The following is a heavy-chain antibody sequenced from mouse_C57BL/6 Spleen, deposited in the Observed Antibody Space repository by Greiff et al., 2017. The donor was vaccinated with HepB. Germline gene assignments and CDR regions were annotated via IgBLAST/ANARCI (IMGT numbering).Heavy chain of an antibody. CDR1: GYAFSSSW. J-gene: IGHJ4*01. CDR3: ARSPYYGSLYYYAMDY. D-gene: IGHD1-1*01. Sequence: VQLQQSGPELVKPGASVKISCKASGYAFSSSWMNWVKQRPGKGLEWIGRIYPGDGDTNYNGKFKGKATLTADKSSSTAYMQLSSLTSEDSAVYFCARSPYYGSLYYYAMDYWGQRTSVTVSS. V-gene: IGHV1-82*01. CDR2: IYPGDGDT.